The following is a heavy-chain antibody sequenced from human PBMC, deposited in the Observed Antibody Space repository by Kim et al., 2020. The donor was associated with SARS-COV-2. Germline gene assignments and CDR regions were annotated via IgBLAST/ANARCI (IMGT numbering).Heavy chain of an antibody. V-gene: IGHV3-9*01. CDR2: ISWNSGSI. CDR3: AKDTGKSRSGYYPYDAFEI. CDR1: GFTFGDYA. D-gene: IGHD3-22*01. J-gene: IGHJ3*02. Sequence: GGSLRLSCAASGFTFGDYAMHWVRQAPGKGLEWVSGISWNSGSIGYADSVKGRFTISRDNAKNSLYLQMNSLRAEDTALYYCAKDTGKSRSGYYPYDAFEIWGQGTMVTVSS.